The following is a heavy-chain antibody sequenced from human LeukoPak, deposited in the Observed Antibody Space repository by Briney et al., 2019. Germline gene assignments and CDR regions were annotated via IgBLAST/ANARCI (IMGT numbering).Heavy chain of an antibody. CDR2: INPNSGAT. D-gene: IGHD6-13*01. J-gene: IGHJ5*02. V-gene: IGHV1-2*02. CDR1: VYTFNGYY. Sequence: ASVKVSFKTSVYTFNGYYINWVRQAPGQSLEWMGWINPNSGATKFAEKFQGRLALTRDTSLNTAYMELNSLTSDDTAVYFCARDRQYGSSWRRTSFDPWGQGTLVTVSS. CDR3: ARDRQYGSSWRRTSFDP.